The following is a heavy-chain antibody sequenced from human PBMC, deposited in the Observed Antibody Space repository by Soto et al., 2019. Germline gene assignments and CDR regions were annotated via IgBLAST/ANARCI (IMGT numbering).Heavy chain of an antibody. Sequence: LSLTCAVSGGSSTSNNWWTWVRQPPGQGLEWIGEIYRTGSTNYNPPLKSRVTISLDKSENQFSLKVTSLTAADTAAYYCASRDPGTSVDYWGQGTLVTVSS. CDR3: ASRDPGTSVDY. D-gene: IGHD1-7*01. V-gene: IGHV4-4*02. CDR1: GGSSTSNNW. J-gene: IGHJ4*02. CDR2: IYRTGST.